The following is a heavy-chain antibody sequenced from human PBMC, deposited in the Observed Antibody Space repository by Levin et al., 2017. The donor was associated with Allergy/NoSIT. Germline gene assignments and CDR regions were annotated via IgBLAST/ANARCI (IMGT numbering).Heavy chain of an antibody. D-gene: IGHD5-12*01. Sequence: GGSLRLSCAASGFTFSNAWMSWVRQAPGKGLEWVGRIKSKTDGGTTDYAAPVKGRFTISRDDSKNTLYLQMNSLKTEDTAVYYCTTGPYSGYDFGNYWGQGTLVTVSS. CDR3: TTGPYSGYDFGNY. J-gene: IGHJ4*02. CDR2: IKSKTDGGTT. V-gene: IGHV3-15*01. CDR1: GFTFSNAW.